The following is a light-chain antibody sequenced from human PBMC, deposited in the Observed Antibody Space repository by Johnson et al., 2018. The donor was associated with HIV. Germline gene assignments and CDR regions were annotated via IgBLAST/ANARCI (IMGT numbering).Light chain of an antibody. Sequence: SVLTQPPSMSAAPGQKVTISCFGIDSDIGNNYVSWYQQLPGTAPKLLIYDNNKRPSGIPDRFSGSKSGTSATLRFTGLQTGAEAVYYSETWDSALSGVFGTGTKVTVL. J-gene: IGLJ1*01. CDR3: ETWDSALSGV. V-gene: IGLV1-51*01. CDR2: DNN. CDR1: DSDIGNNY.